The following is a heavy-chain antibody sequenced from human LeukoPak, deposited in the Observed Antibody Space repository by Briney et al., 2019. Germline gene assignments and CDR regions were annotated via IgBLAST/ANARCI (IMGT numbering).Heavy chain of an antibody. CDR1: GGSFSGYY. CDR3: ARGKKQQRYYYYYYMDV. Sequence: PSETLSLTCAVYGGSFSGYYWSWIRQPPGKGLEWIGEINHSGSTNYNPSLKSRVTISVDTSKNQFSLKLSSVTAADTAVYYCARGKKQQRYYYYYYMDVWGKGTTVTVSS. CDR2: INHSGST. D-gene: IGHD6-13*01. V-gene: IGHV4-34*01. J-gene: IGHJ6*03.